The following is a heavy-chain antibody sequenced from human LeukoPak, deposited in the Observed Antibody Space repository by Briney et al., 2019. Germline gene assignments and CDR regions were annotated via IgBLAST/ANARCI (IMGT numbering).Heavy chain of an antibody. V-gene: IGHV4-59*12. Sequence: SETLSLTCTVSGGSISSYYWSWIRQPPGKGLEWIGYIYYSGSTNYNPSLKSRVTISVDTSKNQFSLKLSSVTAADTAVYYCARGPVLRYFDWLGPSTSYFYWGQGTLVTVSS. CDR3: ARGPVLRYFDWLGPSTSYFY. J-gene: IGHJ4*02. CDR2: IYYSGST. D-gene: IGHD3-9*01. CDR1: GGSISSYY.